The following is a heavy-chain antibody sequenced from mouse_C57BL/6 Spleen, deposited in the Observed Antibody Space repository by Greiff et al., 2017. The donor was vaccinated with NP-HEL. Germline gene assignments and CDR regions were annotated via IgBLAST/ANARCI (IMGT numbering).Heavy chain of an antibody. D-gene: IGHD1-1*01. CDR1: GFTFSSYA. J-gene: IGHJ4*01. CDR3: ARGGDYYGSSIYAMDY. Sequence: EVNLVESGGGLVKPGGSLKLSCAASGFTFSSYAMSWVRQTPEKRLEWVATISDGGSYTYYPDNVKGRFTISRDNAKNNLYLQMSHLKSEDTAMYYCARGGDYYGSSIYAMDYWGQGTSVTVSS. V-gene: IGHV5-4*03. CDR2: ISDGGSYT.